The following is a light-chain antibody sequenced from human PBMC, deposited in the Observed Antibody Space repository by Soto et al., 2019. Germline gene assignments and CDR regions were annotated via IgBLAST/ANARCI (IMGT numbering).Light chain of an antibody. V-gene: IGKV4-1*01. Sequence: DIVVTQSPDSLAMSLGERATINCKSSQSVLSSSNNKNYLAWYQQKPGQPPKLLIYWASARESGVPDRFSGSGSGTDFTLAISSLQAEDVAVYYCQQYYSSPWAFGQGTKVEV. CDR2: WAS. CDR3: QQYYSSPWA. J-gene: IGKJ1*01. CDR1: QSVLSSSNNKNY.